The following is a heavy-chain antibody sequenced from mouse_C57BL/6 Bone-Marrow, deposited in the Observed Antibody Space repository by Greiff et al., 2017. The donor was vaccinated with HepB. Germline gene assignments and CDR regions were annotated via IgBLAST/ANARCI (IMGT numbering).Heavy chain of an antibody. V-gene: IGHV1-55*01. CDR3: ARAGQLRLHAMDY. Sequence: QVQLQQPGAELVKPGASVTMSCKASGYTFTSYWITWVKQRPGQGLEWIGDIYPGSGSTNYNEKFKSKATLTVDTSSSTAYMQLSSLTSEDSAVYYCARAGQLRLHAMDYWGQGTSVTVSS. D-gene: IGHD3-2*02. CDR2: IYPGSGST. CDR1: GYTFTSYW. J-gene: IGHJ4*01.